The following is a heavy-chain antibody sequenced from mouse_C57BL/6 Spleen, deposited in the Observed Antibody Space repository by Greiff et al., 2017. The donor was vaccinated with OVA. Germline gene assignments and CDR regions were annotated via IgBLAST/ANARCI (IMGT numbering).Heavy chain of an antibody. CDR2: IYPGDGDT. Sequence: VQLQQSGPELVKPGASVKISCKASGYAFSSSWMNWVKQRPGKGLEWIGRIYPGDGDTNYNGKFKGKATLTADKSSSTAYMQRSSLTSEDSAVYFCARGYYSNYLCYWGQGTTLSVSS. V-gene: IGHV1-82*01. J-gene: IGHJ2*01. CDR1: GYAFSSSW. D-gene: IGHD2-5*01. CDR3: ARGYYSNYLCY.